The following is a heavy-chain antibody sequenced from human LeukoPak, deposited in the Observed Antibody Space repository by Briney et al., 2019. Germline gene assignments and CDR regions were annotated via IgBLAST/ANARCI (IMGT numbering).Heavy chain of an antibody. CDR1: GGSISGYY. CDR2: IYYSGST. CDR3: ARVRSSSWKTGYYYYGMDV. Sequence: SVTLSLTCTVSGGSISGYYWSWIRQPPGKGLEWLGYIYYSGSTNYNPSLKSRVTISVDMSKNQFSLKLSSVTAADTAVYYCARVRSSSWKTGYYYYGMDVWAKGPRSPSP. V-gene: IGHV4-59*01. J-gene: IGHJ6*02. D-gene: IGHD6-13*01.